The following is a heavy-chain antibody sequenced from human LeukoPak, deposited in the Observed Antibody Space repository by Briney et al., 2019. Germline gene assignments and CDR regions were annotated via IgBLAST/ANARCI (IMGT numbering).Heavy chain of an antibody. V-gene: IGHV1-69*01. CDR3: ARDPQALITFGGVNYFDY. CDR2: IIPIFGTA. J-gene: IGHJ4*02. Sequence: SVKVSCKASGGTFSSYAISWVRQAPEQGLEWMGGIIPIFGTANYAQKFQGRVTITADESTSTAYMELSSLRSEDTAVYFCARDPQALITFGGVNYFDYWGQGTLITVSS. D-gene: IGHD3-16*01. CDR1: GGTFSSYA.